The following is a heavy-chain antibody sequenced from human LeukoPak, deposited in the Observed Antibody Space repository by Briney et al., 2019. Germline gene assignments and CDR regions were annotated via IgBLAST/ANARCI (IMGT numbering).Heavy chain of an antibody. D-gene: IGHD5-24*01. CDR1: GFTFSSYE. CDR3: AREVEMATARYFDL. J-gene: IGHJ2*01. V-gene: IGHV3-30*04. CDR2: ISYDGTNK. Sequence: GGSLRLSCAASGFTFSSYEMNWVRQAPGKGLEWVAVISYDGTNKYYADSVKGRFTISRDNSKNTLYLQMNSLRAEDTAVYYCAREVEMATARYFDLWGRGTLVTVSS.